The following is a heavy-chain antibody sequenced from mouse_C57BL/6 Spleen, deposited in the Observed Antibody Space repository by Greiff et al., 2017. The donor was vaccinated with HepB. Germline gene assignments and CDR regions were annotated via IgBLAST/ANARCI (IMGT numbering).Heavy chain of an antibody. CDR3: TGGAYYSNLYAMDY. J-gene: IGHJ4*01. Sequence: EVKVVESGGGLVQPGGSMKLSCVASGFTFSNYWMNWVRQSPEKGLEWVAQIRLKSDNYATHYAESVKGRFTISRDDSKSSVYLQMNNLRAEDTGIYYCTGGAYYSNLYAMDYWGQGTSVTVSS. CDR2: IRLKSDNYAT. CDR1: GFTFSNYW. D-gene: IGHD2-5*01. V-gene: IGHV6-3*01.